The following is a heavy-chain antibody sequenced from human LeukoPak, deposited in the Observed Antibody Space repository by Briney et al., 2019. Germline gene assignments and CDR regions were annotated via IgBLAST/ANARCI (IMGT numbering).Heavy chain of an antibody. J-gene: IGHJ4*02. Sequence: GRSLRLSCAASGFTFNIFGMHWVRQVPGNGLEWVAVLWSDGKTAHYADSVKGRFTISRDSSENTLYLQMNSLRSEDTAVYYCVKESAADATFHFDSWGKGTLVTVSS. CDR2: LWSDGKTA. CDR1: GFTFNIFG. CDR3: VKESAADATFHFDS. D-gene: IGHD6-13*01. V-gene: IGHV3-33*06.